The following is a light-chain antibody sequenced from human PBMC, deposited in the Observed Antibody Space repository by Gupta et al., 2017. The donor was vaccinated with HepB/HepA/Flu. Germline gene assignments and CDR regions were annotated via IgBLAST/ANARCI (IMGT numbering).Light chain of an antibody. J-gene: IGKJ4*01. CDR2: DAS. V-gene: IGKV1-33*01. Sequence: SPTTPPPAPLSASLGDRVTITCQASQDISNYLNWYQQKPGKAPKLLIYDASNLETGVPSRFSGSGSGTDFTFTISSLQPEDIATYYCQQYDNLPLTFGGGTKVEIK. CDR3: QQYDNLPLT. CDR1: QDISNY.